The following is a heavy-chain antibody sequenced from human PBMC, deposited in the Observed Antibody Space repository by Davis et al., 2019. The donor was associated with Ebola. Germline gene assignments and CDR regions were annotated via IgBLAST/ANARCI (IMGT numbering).Heavy chain of an antibody. CDR3: AKGYSSSWYWWFDP. CDR2: ITGSGGST. CDR1: VITFSSYA. Sequence: GESPKTSCTDPVITFSSYAMTWVRQAPGKGLEWVSAITGSGGSTYYADSVKGRFTISRDNSKKTLYLQMNSLRAEDTAVYYCAKGYSSSWYWWFDPWGQGTLVTVSS. D-gene: IGHD6-13*01. V-gene: IGHV3-23*01. J-gene: IGHJ5*02.